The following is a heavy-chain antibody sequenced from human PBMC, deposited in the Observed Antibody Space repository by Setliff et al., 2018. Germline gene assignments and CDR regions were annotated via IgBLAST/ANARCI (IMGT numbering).Heavy chain of an antibody. CDR3: ARGQDSDYIWGSYRYTTGEDWYFDL. CDR2: IYYSATT. CDR1: GDSISSNSHY. V-gene: IGHV4-39*07. Sequence: SETLSLTCIVSGDSISSNSHYWGWIRQPPGKGLEWIGTIYYSATTYCNPSLKSRVTISVDTSKNQFSLKLSSVTAADTAVYYCARGQDSDYIWGSYRYTTGEDWYFDLWGRGTLVTVSS. D-gene: IGHD3-16*02. J-gene: IGHJ2*01.